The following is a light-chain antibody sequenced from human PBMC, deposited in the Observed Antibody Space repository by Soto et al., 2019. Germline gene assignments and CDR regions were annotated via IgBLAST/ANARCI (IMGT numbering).Light chain of an antibody. CDR2: GAS. J-gene: IGKJ3*01. Sequence: EIVLTQSPGTLSLSPGARATLSCRASQSVNDNHLAWYQQKGGQAPRLLIYGASTRATGVPERFSGSGFGTAYSLLITSLEPEDFALYYCLLYGGFPPMSTFGPGTTVEI. CDR1: QSVNDNH. V-gene: IGKV3-20*01. CDR3: LLYGGFPPMST.